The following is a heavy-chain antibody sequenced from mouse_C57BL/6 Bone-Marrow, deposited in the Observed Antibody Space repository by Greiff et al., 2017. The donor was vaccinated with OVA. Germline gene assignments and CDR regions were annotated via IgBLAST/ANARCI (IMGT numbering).Heavy chain of an antibody. Sequence: QVQLQQPGAELVMPGASVKLSCKASGYTVTSYWMHWVKQRPGQGLEWIGEIDPSDSYTNYNQKFKGKSTLTVDKSSSTAYMQLSSLTSEDSAVYYCARGPFDYGSSYWYFDVWGTGTTVTVSS. CDR1: GYTVTSYW. J-gene: IGHJ1*03. CDR2: IDPSDSYT. D-gene: IGHD1-1*01. CDR3: ARGPFDYGSSYWYFDV. V-gene: IGHV1-69*01.